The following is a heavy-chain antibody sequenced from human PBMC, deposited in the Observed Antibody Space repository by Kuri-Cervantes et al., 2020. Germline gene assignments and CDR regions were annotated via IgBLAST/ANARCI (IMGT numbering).Heavy chain of an antibody. CDR2: ISYDGSNK. Sequence: GGSLRLSCAASGFTFSSYGMHWVRQAPGKGLEWVAVISYDGSNKYYADSVKGRFTISRDNSKNTLYLQMNSLRAEDTAAYYCAKSAGMDVWGQGTTVTVSS. CDR1: GFTFSSYG. J-gene: IGHJ6*02. CDR3: AKSAGMDV. V-gene: IGHV3-30*18.